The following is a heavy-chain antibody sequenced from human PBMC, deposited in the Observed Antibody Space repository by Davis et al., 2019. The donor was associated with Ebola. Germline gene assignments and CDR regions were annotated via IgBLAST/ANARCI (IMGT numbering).Heavy chain of an antibody. CDR3: ARGGYGDYEYFQE. Sequence: SETLSLTCAVSGGSISSGGYSWSWIRQPPGKGLEWIGYYYYTGSTNYNPSLKSRVTISVDMSKNQFSLKLSSVTAADTAVYYCARGGYGDYEYFQEWGQGTLVTVSS. CDR1: GGSISSGGYS. D-gene: IGHD4-17*01. V-gene: IGHV4-61*08. J-gene: IGHJ1*01. CDR2: YYYTGST.